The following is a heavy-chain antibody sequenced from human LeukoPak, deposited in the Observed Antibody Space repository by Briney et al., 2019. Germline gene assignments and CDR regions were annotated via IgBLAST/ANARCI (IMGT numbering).Heavy chain of an antibody. V-gene: IGHV3-53*01. J-gene: IGHJ6*03. CDR2: IYAGGTT. Sequence: PGGSLRLSHPASGLTVSSNYMRWVRQAPGKGLEWVSVIYAGGTTYYADSVKCRFTIYRDKDTLYLLMNSLRVEDTAVYYCAKMHCRTTGSPYYMDVWGNGTTVTVSS. CDR1: GLTVSSNY. CDR3: AKMHCRTTGSPYYMDV. D-gene: IGHD2-2*01.